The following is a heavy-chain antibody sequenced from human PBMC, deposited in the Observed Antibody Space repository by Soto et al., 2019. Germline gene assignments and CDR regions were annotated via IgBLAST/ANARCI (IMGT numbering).Heavy chain of an antibody. CDR1: GGSISSYY. V-gene: IGHV4-59*01. J-gene: IGHJ5*02. CDR2: IYYSGST. D-gene: IGHD2-2*01. CDR3: ARDQVPAALLGWVGP. Sequence: QVQLQESGPGLVKPSETLSLTCTVSGGSISSYYWSWIRQPPGKGLEWIGYIYYSGSTNYNPSLKSRVTISVDTSKTQYSLKRSSVTAADKAVYYCARDQVPAALLGWVGPWGQGTLVTVSS.